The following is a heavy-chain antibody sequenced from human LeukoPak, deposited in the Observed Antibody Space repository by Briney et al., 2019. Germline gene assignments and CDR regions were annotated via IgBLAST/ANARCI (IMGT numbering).Heavy chain of an antibody. CDR3: TRDLTPPYAGYNPFDY. J-gene: IGHJ4*02. CDR2: IRSKAYGGTT. CDR1: GFTFGDYA. V-gene: IGHV3-49*03. Sequence: GGSLRLSCTASGFTFGDYAMSWFRQAPGKGLEWVGFIRSKAYGGTTEYAASVKGRFTISRDDSKSIAYLQMNSLKTEDTAVYYCTRDLTPPYAGYNPFDYWGQRTLVTVSS. D-gene: IGHD5-24*01.